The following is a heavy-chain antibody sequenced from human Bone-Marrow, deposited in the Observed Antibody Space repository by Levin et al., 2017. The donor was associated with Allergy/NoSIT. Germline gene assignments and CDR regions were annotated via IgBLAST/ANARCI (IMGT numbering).Heavy chain of an antibody. Sequence: ASVKVSCKASGYTFTGYYMHWVRQAPGQGLEWMGRINPNSGGTNYAQKFQGRVTMTRDTSISTAYMELSRLRSDDTAVYYCARTPPSGSGWHGTFDYWGQGTLVTVSS. CDR3: ARTPPSGSGWHGTFDY. D-gene: IGHD6-19*01. CDR1: GYTFTGYY. CDR2: INPNSGGT. V-gene: IGHV1-2*06. J-gene: IGHJ4*02.